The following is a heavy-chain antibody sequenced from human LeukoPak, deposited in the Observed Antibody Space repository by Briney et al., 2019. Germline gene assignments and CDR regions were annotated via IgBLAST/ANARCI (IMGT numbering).Heavy chain of an antibody. Sequence: SETLSLTCAVYGGSFSGYYWSWIRQPPGKGLEWIGEINHSGSTNYNPSLKSRVTISVDTSKNQFSLKLSSVTAADTAVYYCAREGAPYGSGSYLDYWGQGTLVIVSS. CDR3: AREGAPYGSGSYLDY. CDR2: INHSGST. J-gene: IGHJ4*02. D-gene: IGHD3-10*01. CDR1: GGSFSGYY. V-gene: IGHV4-34*01.